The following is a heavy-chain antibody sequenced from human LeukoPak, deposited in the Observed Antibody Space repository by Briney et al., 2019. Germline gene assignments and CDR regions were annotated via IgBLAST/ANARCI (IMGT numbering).Heavy chain of an antibody. D-gene: IGHD2-2*01. J-gene: IGHJ4*02. V-gene: IGHV4-39*01. CDR3: ARALQDIVVVPAAAFDY. CDR2: IYYSGST. Sequence: SXTLSLTCTVSGGSISSSSYYWGWIRQPPGQGLEWIGSIYYSGSTYYNPSLKSRVTISVDTSKNQFSLKLSSVTAADTAVYYCARALQDIVVVPAAAFDYWGQGTLVTVSS. CDR1: GGSISSSSYY.